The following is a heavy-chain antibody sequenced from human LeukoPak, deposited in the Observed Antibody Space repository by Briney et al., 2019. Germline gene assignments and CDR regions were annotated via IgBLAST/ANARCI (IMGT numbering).Heavy chain of an antibody. J-gene: IGHJ4*02. Sequence: PGGSLRLSCAASGFTFSNAWMSWVRQAPGKGLEWVGRIKSKTDGGTTDYAAPVKGRFTISRDDSKNTLYLQMNSLKTEDTAVYYCTTDGYYYDSSGYYYRADYWGQGTLSPSPQ. V-gene: IGHV3-15*01. CDR3: TTDGYYYDSSGYYYRADY. CDR2: IKSKTDGGTT. D-gene: IGHD3-22*01. CDR1: GFTFSNAW.